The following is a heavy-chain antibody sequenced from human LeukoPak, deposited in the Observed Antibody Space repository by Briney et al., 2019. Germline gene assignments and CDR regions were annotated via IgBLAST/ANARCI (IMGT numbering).Heavy chain of an antibody. V-gene: IGHV4-59*12. CDR3: AKDYLSGYDSRGYFHYMDV. J-gene: IGHJ6*03. CDR2: IYYSGST. CDR1: GGSISSYY. Sequence: SETLSLTCTVSGGSISSYYWSWIRQPPGKGLEWIGYIYYSGSTNYNPSLKSRVTISVDTSKNQFSLKLSSVTAADTALYYCAKDYLSGYDSRGYFHYMDVWGKGTTVTISS. D-gene: IGHD5-12*01.